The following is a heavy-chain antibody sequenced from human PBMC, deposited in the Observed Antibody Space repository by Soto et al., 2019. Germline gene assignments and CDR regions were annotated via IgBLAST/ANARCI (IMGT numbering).Heavy chain of an antibody. D-gene: IGHD2-15*01. CDR1: GFTFSSYA. CDR2: ISGSAGST. CDR3: AKRYCSGGSCHLYYYYGMDV. Sequence: EVQLLESGGGLVQPGGSLRLSCAASGFTFSSYAMSWVRQAPGEGLEWVSAISGSAGSTFYAESVKGRFTISRDNSMNTLYLQMNSLRAEDTALYYCAKRYCSGGSCHLYYYYGMDVWGQGTTVTASS. V-gene: IGHV3-23*01. J-gene: IGHJ6*02.